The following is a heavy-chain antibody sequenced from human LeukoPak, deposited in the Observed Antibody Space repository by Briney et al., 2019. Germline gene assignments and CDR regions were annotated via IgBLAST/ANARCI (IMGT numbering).Heavy chain of an antibody. CDR1: GYSFTTFH. J-gene: IGHJ3*02. CDR2: MNPDTGNT. V-gene: IGHV1-8*03. CDR3: ARRGLVAGIYDLVYGFDI. D-gene: IGHD3/OR15-3a*01. Sequence: ASVKVSCKASGYSFTTFHINWVRQGPGQGPEWMGWMNPDTGNTGFAQKFQGRVTITQNSSITTVYMELTSLTSEDTAVYYCARRGLVAGIYDLVYGFDIWGQGTMVAVSS.